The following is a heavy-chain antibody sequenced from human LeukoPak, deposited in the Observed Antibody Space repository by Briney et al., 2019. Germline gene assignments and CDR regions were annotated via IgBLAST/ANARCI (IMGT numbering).Heavy chain of an antibody. CDR1: GRSISSYY. Sequence: SETLSLTCTVSGRSISSYYWSWIRQPAGKGLEWIGRIYTSGSTNYNPSLKSRVTMSVDTSKNQFSLKLSSVTAADTAVYYCARNPKFTYYYDSNDAFDIWGQGTMVTVSS. CDR3: ARNPKFTYYYDSNDAFDI. V-gene: IGHV4-4*07. CDR2: IYTSGST. J-gene: IGHJ3*02. D-gene: IGHD3-22*01.